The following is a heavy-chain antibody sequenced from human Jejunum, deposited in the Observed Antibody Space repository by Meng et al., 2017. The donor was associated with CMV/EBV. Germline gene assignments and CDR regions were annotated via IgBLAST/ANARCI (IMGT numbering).Heavy chain of an antibody. CDR3: AREPGRGYSGYDRYLDY. CDR1: TFSSYS. Sequence: TFSSYSMGWVRRAPGEGLEWVSTISASGGTTSCADSMKGRFTVSRDSSKNTLYLQMDSLRADDTAVYYCAREPGRGYSGYDRYLDYWGQGTLVTVSS. V-gene: IGHV3-23*01. D-gene: IGHD5-12*01. J-gene: IGHJ4*02. CDR2: ISASGGTT.